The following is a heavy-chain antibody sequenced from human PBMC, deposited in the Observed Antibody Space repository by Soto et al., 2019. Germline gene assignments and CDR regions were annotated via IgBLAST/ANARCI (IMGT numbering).Heavy chain of an antibody. J-gene: IGHJ5*02. V-gene: IGHV1-18*04. CDR2: ISTFNGNT. D-gene: IGHD4-17*01. CDR1: ASTFTGYT. CDR3: ARGTVTSGRWFGP. Sequence: QVHLVQSGTEVKEPGASVKVSCKASASTFTGYTINWVRQAPGQGLEWMGWISTFNGNTKYAGNFEGIVTMTTNTSSTTVYMELTSLTFDDTAVYFCARGTVTSGRWFGPWGQGTLVSVSS.